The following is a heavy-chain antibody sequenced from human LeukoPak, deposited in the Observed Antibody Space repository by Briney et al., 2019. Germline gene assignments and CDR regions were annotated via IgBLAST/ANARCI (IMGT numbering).Heavy chain of an antibody. J-gene: IGHJ4*02. Sequence: SETLSLTCTVSGGSISTYYWSWIRQPPGKGLEWIGYIHYSGTTNYNPSLKNRVTISLDTSKNQFSLNLSSVTAADTAVYYCERMGGYSGYATHWGQGTLVTVSS. D-gene: IGHD5-12*01. CDR2: IHYSGTT. V-gene: IGHV4-59*08. CDR3: ERMGGYSGYATH. CDR1: GGSISTYY.